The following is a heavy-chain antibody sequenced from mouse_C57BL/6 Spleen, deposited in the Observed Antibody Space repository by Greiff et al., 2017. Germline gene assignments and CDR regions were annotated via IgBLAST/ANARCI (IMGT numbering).Heavy chain of an antibody. CDR3: ADSNYVGGYYFDY. V-gene: IGHV3-6*01. CDR2: ISYDCSN. J-gene: IGHJ2*01. D-gene: IGHD2-5*01. Sequence: VQLQQSGPGLVKPSQSLSLTCSVTGYSITSGYYWNWIRQFPGNKLEWMGYISYDCSNNYNPSLKNRIAITRYTSKNQFFLKLNSVTTEDTATYYCADSNYVGGYYFDYRGQGTTLTVSS. CDR1: GYSITSGYY.